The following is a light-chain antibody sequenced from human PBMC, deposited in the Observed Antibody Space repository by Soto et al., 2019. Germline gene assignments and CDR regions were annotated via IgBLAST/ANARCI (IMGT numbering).Light chain of an antibody. CDR2: GAS. CDR3: QQYNTWPQT. Sequence: EIVMTQSPATLSVSPGERATLSCRASQSVSSNLAWYQQKPGQAPRLLIYGASTRATGIPARFSGSGSGTEFTLTISSLQSEECAVYYCQQYNTWPQTFGQGTKVEIK. CDR1: QSVSSN. J-gene: IGKJ1*01. V-gene: IGKV3-15*01.